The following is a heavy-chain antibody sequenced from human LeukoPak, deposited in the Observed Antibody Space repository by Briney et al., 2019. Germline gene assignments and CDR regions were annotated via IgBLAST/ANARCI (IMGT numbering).Heavy chain of an antibody. Sequence: SVKVSCKASGGTFSSHGFSWVRQAPGQGLEWMGGIIPIFGTTNYAQKFQGRVTITTDDSTSTGYMELSSPRSEDTAVYYCARRWPHSSGYYLFDYWGQGTLVTVSS. CDR2: IIPIFGTT. D-gene: IGHD3-22*01. J-gene: IGHJ4*02. CDR1: GGTFSSHG. CDR3: ARRWPHSSGYYLFDY. V-gene: IGHV1-69*05.